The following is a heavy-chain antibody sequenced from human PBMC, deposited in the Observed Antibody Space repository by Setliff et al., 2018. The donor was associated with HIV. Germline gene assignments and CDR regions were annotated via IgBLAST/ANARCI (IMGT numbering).Heavy chain of an antibody. V-gene: IGHV4-59*11. CDR3: ARFKCINFACVGFDI. CDR2: IHYSGIT. Sequence: PSETLSLTCTVSRDSINGHWWSWIRQPPGKGLEWTGSIHYSGITHYNPSLKSRLTMSVDTSKNQVSLKLTSVTAADTAVYYCARFKCINFACVGFDIWGQGTVVTVSS. D-gene: IGHD3-9*01. J-gene: IGHJ3*02. CDR1: RDSINGHW.